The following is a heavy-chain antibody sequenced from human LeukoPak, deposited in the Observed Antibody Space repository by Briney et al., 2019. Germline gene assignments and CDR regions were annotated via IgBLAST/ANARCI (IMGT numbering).Heavy chain of an antibody. CDR3: ASTLSSSPH. D-gene: IGHD6-6*01. J-gene: IGHJ4*02. CDR2: INSDGSST. Sequence: GGSLRLSCAASGFSFSNYGIHWVRQAPGKGLVWVSRINSDGSSTNYADSVKGRFTISRDNAKNTLYLQMNSLRAEDTAVYYCASTLSSSPHWGRGTLVTVSS. CDR1: GFSFSNYG. V-gene: IGHV3-74*01.